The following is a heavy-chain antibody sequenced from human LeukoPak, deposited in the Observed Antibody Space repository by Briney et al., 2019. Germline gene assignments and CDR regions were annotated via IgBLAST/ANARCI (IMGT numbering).Heavy chain of an antibody. V-gene: IGHV3-7*01. J-gene: IGHJ4*02. CDR3: ARAGSHWHYVY. D-gene: IGHD3-10*01. CDR2: IKQDGGER. CDR1: GFTFSGFS. Sequence: SGGSLRLSCAASGFTFSGFSMSWVRQSPTKGLEWVANIKQDGGERYYVDSVKGRFTISRDNAKNSLSLQMNNLRVEDTAVYYCARAGSHWHYVYWGQGTVVTVSS.